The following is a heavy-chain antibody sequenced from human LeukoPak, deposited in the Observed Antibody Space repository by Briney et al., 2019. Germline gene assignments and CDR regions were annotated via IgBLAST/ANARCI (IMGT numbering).Heavy chain of an antibody. J-gene: IGHJ6*03. V-gene: IGHV4-59*08. CDR2: IYYTGNT. CDR1: GGSIISNY. Sequence: SETLSLTCTVSGGSIISNYWSWIRQSAGTGLEWIGNIYYTGNTNYNPSLKSRVSISVDTSKSQFSLTLRSVSAADTAVYYCARRPYYYDTSNPAYYYYMDVWGKGTTVTVSS. D-gene: IGHD3-22*01. CDR3: ARRPYYYDTSNPAYYYYMDV.